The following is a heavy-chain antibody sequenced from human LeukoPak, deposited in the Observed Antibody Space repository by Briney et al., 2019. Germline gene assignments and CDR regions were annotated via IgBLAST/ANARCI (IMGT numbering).Heavy chain of an antibody. Sequence: GGSLTLSCTASGFTFSSCARNWLRQAPGKGLEWVSGIGAGGTFTYYADSVKGRFTISRDNSRNTLDLQMNSLRADDTAVYYCARYLDYTSYGHYFAYWGQGTLVTVSS. CDR3: ARYLDYTSYGHYFAY. CDR2: IGAGGTFT. V-gene: IGHV3-23*01. J-gene: IGHJ4*02. D-gene: IGHD4-11*01. CDR1: GFTFSSCA.